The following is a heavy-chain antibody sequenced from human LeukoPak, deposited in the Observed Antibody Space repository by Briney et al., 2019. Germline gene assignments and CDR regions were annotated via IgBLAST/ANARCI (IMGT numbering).Heavy chain of an antibody. J-gene: IGHJ3*02. D-gene: IGHD3-22*01. CDR1: GFTFSSYG. CDR3: AREPQGDSSGYDAFDI. V-gene: IGHV3-30*03. CDR2: ISYDGSNK. Sequence: AGGSLRLSCAASGFTFSSYGMHWVRQAPGKGLEWVAVISYDGSNKYYADSVKGRFTLSRDNSKNTLFLQMNSLRAEDTAVYYCAREPQGDSSGYDAFDIWGQGTMVTVSS.